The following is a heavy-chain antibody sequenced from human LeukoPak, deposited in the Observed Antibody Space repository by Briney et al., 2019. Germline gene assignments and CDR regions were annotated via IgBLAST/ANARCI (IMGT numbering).Heavy chain of an antibody. CDR1: GFIVNINY. CDR2: NNSGGST. Sequence: NPGVSLTLSCAASGFIVNINYIRCPRHAPEKRREWVSVNNSGGSTYYADSVKGRFTISRDNSKNTLYLQMNSLRAEDTAVYYCAREPREYDNGDYHPQWGEAPLVAASS. CDR3: AREPREYDNGDYHPQ. J-gene: IGHJ1*01. D-gene: IGHD4-17*01. V-gene: IGHV3-53*01.